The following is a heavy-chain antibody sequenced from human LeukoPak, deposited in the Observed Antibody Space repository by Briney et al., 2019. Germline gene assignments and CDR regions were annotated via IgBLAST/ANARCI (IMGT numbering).Heavy chain of an antibody. CDR1: GGSLSSYY. D-gene: IGHD3/OR15-3a*01. CDR3: ARAGFGPQGSYYYMDV. CDR2: IYYSGST. V-gene: IGHV4-59*01. Sequence: SETLSLTCTGSGGSLSSYYWSWIRQPPGKGLEGIGCIYYSGSTNYNPSLKSRVTISVDTSKNQFSLKLSSVTAADTAVYYCARAGFGPQGSYYYMDVWGKGTTVTVSS. J-gene: IGHJ6*03.